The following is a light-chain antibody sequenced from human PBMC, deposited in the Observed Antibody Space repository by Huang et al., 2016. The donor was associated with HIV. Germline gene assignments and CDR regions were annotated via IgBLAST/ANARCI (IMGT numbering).Light chain of an antibody. V-gene: IGKV3-11*01. Sequence: EIVLTQSPATLSLSPGERATLSCRASQSVSSYLAWYQQKPGQAPRLLIHDTSTRATGIPARFSGSGSGTDFTLTISSLEPEDFAVYYCQHRSNWPPWTLGQGTEVEVK. CDR2: DTS. CDR1: QSVSSY. J-gene: IGKJ1*01. CDR3: QHRSNWPPWT.